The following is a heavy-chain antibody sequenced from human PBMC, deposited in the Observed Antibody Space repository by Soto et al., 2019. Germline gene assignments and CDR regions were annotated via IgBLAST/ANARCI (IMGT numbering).Heavy chain of an antibody. CDR2: IWYGGRNQ. D-gene: IGHD3-3*01. CDR1: GFSFSNFG. CDR3: ARDQESGRTSVLDS. J-gene: IGHJ4*02. Sequence: QVQLVESGGGVVQPGGSLRLSCAASGFSFSNFGMYWVRQAPGKGLEWVAGIWYGGRNQYYGDSVEGRFIISRDNSKNTLHLQMNNLGVDDTAIYYCARDQESGRTSVLDSWGQGTLVTVSS. V-gene: IGHV3-33*01.